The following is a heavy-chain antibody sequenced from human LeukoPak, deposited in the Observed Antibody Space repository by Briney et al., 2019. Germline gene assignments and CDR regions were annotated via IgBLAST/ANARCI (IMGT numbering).Heavy chain of an antibody. CDR1: GFTVSSNY. V-gene: IGHV3-53*01. J-gene: IGHJ4*02. CDR2: VSSGGST. CDR3: ARVVPRQYYFDY. D-gene: IGHD5-24*01. Sequence: AGGSLRLSCAASGFTVSSNYMNWVRQAPGKGLEWVSVVSSGGSTYYADSVKGRFTISRDNSKNTLYLQMNSVRAEDTAVYYCARVVPRQYYFDYWGQGTLVTVSS.